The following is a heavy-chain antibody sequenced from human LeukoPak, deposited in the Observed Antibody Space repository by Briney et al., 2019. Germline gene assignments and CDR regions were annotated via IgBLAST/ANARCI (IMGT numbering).Heavy chain of an antibody. Sequence: GGSLRLSXAASGFTFSSYAMSWVCQTPGKGLEWVSAISGSGGSTYYADSVKGRVTISRDNSKNTLYLQMNSLRAEDTAVYYCAKARWAPTYYDYWGQGTLVTVSS. CDR2: ISGSGGST. D-gene: IGHD4-23*01. CDR3: AKARWAPTYYDY. V-gene: IGHV3-23*01. J-gene: IGHJ4*02. CDR1: GFTFSSYA.